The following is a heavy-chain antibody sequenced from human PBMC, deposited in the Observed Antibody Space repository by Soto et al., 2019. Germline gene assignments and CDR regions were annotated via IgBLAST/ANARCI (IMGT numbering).Heavy chain of an antibody. CDR3: ASVADY. J-gene: IGHJ4*02. CDR2: ISQDGGRN. Sequence: QVKLVESGGGVVQPGRSLRLSCEVSGFTLTTYGMHWVRQAPGKGLDSVAFISQDGGRNYYAVSMGGRVNTSREHSKNNLYLQMDSLRHEDTAVYYCASVADYWGQGTLVTVSS. V-gene: IGHV3-30*03. CDR1: GFTLTTYG. D-gene: IGHD2-21*01.